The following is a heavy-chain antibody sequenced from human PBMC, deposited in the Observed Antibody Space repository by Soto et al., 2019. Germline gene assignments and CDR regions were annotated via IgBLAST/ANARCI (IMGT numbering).Heavy chain of an antibody. CDR2: IYNSGST. D-gene: IGHD3-10*01. Sequence: SETLSLTCTVSGGSISTYYWSWIRRPPGKGLEWIGYIYNSGSTHSNPSLQSRVTISVDTSKNQFSLKLSSVTAADTAIYYCARARITMVREVIKYNMDVWGQGTTVTV. J-gene: IGHJ6*02. CDR3: ARARITMVREVIKYNMDV. CDR1: GGSISTYY. V-gene: IGHV4-59*01.